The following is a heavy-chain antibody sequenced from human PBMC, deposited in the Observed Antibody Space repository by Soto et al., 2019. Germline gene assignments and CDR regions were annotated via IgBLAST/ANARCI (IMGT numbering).Heavy chain of an antibody. Sequence: QVQLVQSGDEVKKPGSSVKVSCKASGGTFGRYGISWVRQAPGQGLEWMGGIIPSVGTLKYAQKFQGRLTIRAEESTTTVYMELSSLTSDDTALYYCARTTQHTSSHYACDYWGQGNLVTVSP. CDR2: IIPSVGTL. D-gene: IGHD3-22*01. CDR3: ARTTQHTSSHYACDY. V-gene: IGHV1-69*12. CDR1: GGTFGRYG. J-gene: IGHJ4*02.